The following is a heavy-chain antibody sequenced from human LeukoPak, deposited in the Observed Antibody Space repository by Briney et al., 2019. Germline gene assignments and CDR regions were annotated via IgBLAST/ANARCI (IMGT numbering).Heavy chain of an antibody. CDR3: ARDRFPYYYDSSGYFDY. D-gene: IGHD3-22*01. CDR2: IIPIFGTS. J-gene: IGHJ4*02. CDR1: GGTFSSYA. V-gene: IGHV1-69*05. Sequence: ASVKVSCKASGGTFSSYAISWVRQAPGQGLEWMGGIIPIFGTSNYAQKFQGRVTITTDESTSTAYMELSSLRSEDTAVYYCARDRFPYYYDSSGYFDYWGQETLVTVSS.